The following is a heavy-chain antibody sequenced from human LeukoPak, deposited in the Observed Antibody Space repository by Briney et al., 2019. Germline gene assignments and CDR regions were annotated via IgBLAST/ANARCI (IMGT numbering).Heavy chain of an antibody. D-gene: IGHD1-7*01. CDR3: AETGTTGVY. V-gene: IGHV4-39*01. Sequence: SETLSLTCTVSGGSISSSSYCWGWIRQPPGKGLEWIGSIYYSGSTYYNPSLKSRVTISVDTSKNQFSLKLSSVTAADTAVYYCAETGTTGVYWGQGTLVTVSS. CDR2: IYYSGST. CDR1: GGSISSSSYC. J-gene: IGHJ4*02.